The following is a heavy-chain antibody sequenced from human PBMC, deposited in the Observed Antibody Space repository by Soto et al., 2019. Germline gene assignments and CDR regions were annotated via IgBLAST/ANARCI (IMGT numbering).Heavy chain of an antibody. CDR2: IHHSGST. Sequence: SDTLSLSCADYVGSISAYYWSWIPQPPGKGLEWIGEIHHSGSTTYKPSLNSRVPISLDASKNRFSLTLGSVTAADTAVYYCARGRIYREEVFGVAIERGGWFNPWGQGTLVTVAS. V-gene: IGHV4-34*01. CDR3: ARGRIYREEVFGVAIERGGWFNP. D-gene: IGHD3-3*01. J-gene: IGHJ5*02. CDR1: VGSISAYY.